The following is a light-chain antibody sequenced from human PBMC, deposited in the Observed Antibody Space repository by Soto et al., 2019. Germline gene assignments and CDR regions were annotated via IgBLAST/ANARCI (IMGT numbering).Light chain of an antibody. V-gene: IGLV2-14*01. Sequence: QSALTQPASVSGSPGQSITISCTGTSSDVGGYNYVSWYQQHPGKAPKLMIYEVSNRPSGVSNRFSGSKSGNTASLTISGLQAEDEADYYCSSYTSSLWVFGGGTQLTVL. CDR3: SSYTSSLWV. CDR1: SSDVGGYNY. J-gene: IGLJ3*02. CDR2: EVS.